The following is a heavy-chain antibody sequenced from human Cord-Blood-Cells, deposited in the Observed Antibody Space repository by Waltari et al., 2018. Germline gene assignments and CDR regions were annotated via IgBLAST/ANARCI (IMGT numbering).Heavy chain of an antibody. Sequence: QLQLQESGPGLVKPSETLSLTCTVSGGSISSSSYYWGWIRQPPGKGLEWIGSIYYSGSTSDNPSLNSRVTISVDTSKNPFSLKLSAVTAADTAVYYCARHVGSGGVKRTYNWFDPWGQGTLVTVSS. CDR1: GGSISSSSYY. D-gene: IGHD3-16*01. CDR3: ARHVGSGGVKRTYNWFDP. J-gene: IGHJ5*02. CDR2: IYYSGST. V-gene: IGHV4-39*07.